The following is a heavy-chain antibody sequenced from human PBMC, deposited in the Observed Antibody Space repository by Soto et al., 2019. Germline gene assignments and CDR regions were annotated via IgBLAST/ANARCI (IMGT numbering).Heavy chain of an antibody. CDR2: INHSGST. CDR3: ARSITIFGVVTGFDY. D-gene: IGHD3-3*01. J-gene: IGHJ4*02. CDR1: GGSFSGYY. V-gene: IGHV4-34*01. Sequence: SETLSLTCAVYGGSFSGYYWSWIRQPPGKGLEWIGEINHSGSTNYNPSLKSRVTISVDTSKNQFSLKLSSVTAADTAVYYCARSITIFGVVTGFDYWAQGTLVTVSS.